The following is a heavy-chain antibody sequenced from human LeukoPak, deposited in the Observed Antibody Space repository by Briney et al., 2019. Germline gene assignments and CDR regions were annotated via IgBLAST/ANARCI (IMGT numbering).Heavy chain of an antibody. D-gene: IGHD3-16*02. Sequence: PSETLSLTCDVSGGSIDSTNWWNWVRQPPGKGLEWIGEIHHDGRINYNPSLKSRVTLSVEKSKNQFSLRLNSVTAADTAMYYCARSHDHLWGNYPDYWGQGALVTVSS. CDR1: GGSIDSTNW. CDR2: IHHDGRI. CDR3: ARSHDHLWGNYPDY. V-gene: IGHV4/OR15-8*01. J-gene: IGHJ4*02.